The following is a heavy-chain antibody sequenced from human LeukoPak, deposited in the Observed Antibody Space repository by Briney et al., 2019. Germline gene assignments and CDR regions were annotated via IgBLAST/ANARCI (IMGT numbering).Heavy chain of an antibody. D-gene: IGHD2-2*01. CDR1: GFTFTTYN. J-gene: IGHJ6*02. V-gene: IGHV3-48*02. CDR3: ARDLSYCTITSCSYYYYGMDV. CDR2: ISSSSGTI. Sequence: GGSLRLSCAASGFTFTTYNMNWVRQAPGKGLEWVSYISSSSGTIYYADSVKGRFTISRDNAKNSLYLQMNSLRDEDTAVYYCARDLSYCTITSCSYYYYGMDVWGRGTTVTVSS.